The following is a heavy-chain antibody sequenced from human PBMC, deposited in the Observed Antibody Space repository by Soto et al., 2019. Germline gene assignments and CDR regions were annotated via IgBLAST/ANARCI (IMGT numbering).Heavy chain of an antibody. D-gene: IGHD5-18*01. V-gene: IGHV1-18*01. J-gene: IGHJ4*02. CDR1: GYTFTSYG. CDR3: ARTSGYSYGGGY. Sequence: QVQLVQSGAEVKKPGASVKVSCKASGYTFTSYGISWVRQAPGQGLEWMGWISAYNGNTNYAQKLQGXVXXXTXASTSTAYMERRSLRSDDTAVYYCARTSGYSYGGGYWGQGPLVTVSS. CDR2: ISAYNGNT.